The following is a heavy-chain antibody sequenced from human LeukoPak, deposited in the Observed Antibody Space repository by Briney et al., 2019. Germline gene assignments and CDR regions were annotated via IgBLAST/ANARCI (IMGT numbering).Heavy chain of an antibody. CDR3: ARDSVPHYYDSSGYYGSTDNFDY. V-gene: IGHV1-2*06. CDR2: TNPNSGGT. J-gene: IGHJ4*02. D-gene: IGHD3-22*01. Sequence: ASVKVSCKASGYTFTGYYMHWVRQAPGQGLEWMGRTNPNSGGTNYAQKFQGRVTMTRDTSISTAYMELSRLRSDDTAVYYCARDSVPHYYDSSGYYGSTDNFDYWGQGTLVTVSS. CDR1: GYTFTGYY.